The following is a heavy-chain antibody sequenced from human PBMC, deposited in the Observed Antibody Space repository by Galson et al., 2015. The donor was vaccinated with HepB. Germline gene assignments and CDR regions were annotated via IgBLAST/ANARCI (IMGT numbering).Heavy chain of an antibody. CDR2: IKSKSSGGTV. CDR3: TSGNGWYDEDY. V-gene: IGHV3-15*01. D-gene: IGHD6-19*01. J-gene: IGHJ4*02. Sequence: SLRLSCAASGFTFTNAWMTWVRQAPGRGLEWLGRIKSKSSGGTVDYAAAVKGRFTISRDDSKNTLYLQMNSLKTDDSALYYCTSGNGWYDEDYWGQGTLVTVSS. CDR1: GFTFTNAW.